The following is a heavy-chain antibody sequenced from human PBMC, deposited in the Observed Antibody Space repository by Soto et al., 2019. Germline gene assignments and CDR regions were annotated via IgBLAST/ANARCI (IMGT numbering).Heavy chain of an antibody. Sequence: QVLLVQSGAEVKKPGASVKISCETSGYTFTDYAVDWVRQAPGQRLEWMGWINAATGNTRYSQKFQSRVTITRDTSANTAYMDLSSLGSEDTAVYYCARGSGSHYAPFDNWGQGTLVTVSS. D-gene: IGHD3-10*01. V-gene: IGHV1-3*01. CDR1: GYTFTDYA. CDR2: INAATGNT. CDR3: ARGSGSHYAPFDN. J-gene: IGHJ4*02.